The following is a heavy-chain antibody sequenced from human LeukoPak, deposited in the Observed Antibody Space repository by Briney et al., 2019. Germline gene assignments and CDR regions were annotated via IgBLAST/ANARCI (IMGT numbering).Heavy chain of an antibody. V-gene: IGHV4-34*01. CDR1: GGSFSGYY. CDR3: ARSGAVAGKYYYYYYYMDV. CDR2: INHSGST. J-gene: IGHJ6*03. D-gene: IGHD6-19*01. Sequence: SETLSLTCAVYGGSFSGYYWSWIRQPPGKGLEWIGEINHSGSTNYNPSLKSRVTISVDTSKNQFSLKLSSVTAADTAVYYCARSGAVAGKYYYYYYYMDVWGKGTTVTVSS.